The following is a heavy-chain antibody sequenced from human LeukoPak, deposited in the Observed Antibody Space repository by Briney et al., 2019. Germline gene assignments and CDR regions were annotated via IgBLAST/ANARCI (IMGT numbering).Heavy chain of an antibody. V-gene: IGHV4-59*01. CDR2: IYYSGST. CDR3: ARSPRSGPPDY. J-gene: IGHJ4*02. D-gene: IGHD6-19*01. Sequence: SETLSLTCTVSSGSISSYYWSWIRQPPGKGLEWIGYIYYSGSTNCNPSLKSRVTISVDTSKDQFSLKLSSVTAADTAVYYCARSPRSGPPDYWGQGTLVTVSS. CDR1: SGSISSYY.